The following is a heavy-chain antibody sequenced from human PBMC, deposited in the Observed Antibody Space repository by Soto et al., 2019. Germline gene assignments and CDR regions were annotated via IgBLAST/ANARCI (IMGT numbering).Heavy chain of an antibody. CDR1: GGSISSYY. J-gene: IGHJ4*02. D-gene: IGHD3-10*01. CDR2: IYYSGST. CDR3: ARVKLPQISGSYLGYYFDY. Sequence: KSAETLSLTCTVSGGSISSYYWSWIRQPPGKGLEWIGYIYYSGSTNYNPSLKSRVTISVDTSKNQFSLKLSSVTAADTAVYYCARVKLPQISGSYLGYYFDYWGQGTLVTVS. V-gene: IGHV4-59*01.